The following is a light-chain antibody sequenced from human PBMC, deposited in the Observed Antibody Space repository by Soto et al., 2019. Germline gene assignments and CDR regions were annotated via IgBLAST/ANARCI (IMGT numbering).Light chain of an antibody. CDR3: ASWDDSPTAYV. J-gene: IGLJ1*01. CDR2: SNK. Sequence: QSVLTQPPSVSGAPGQRVTISCTGSISNIGAGYDVHWYQHLPGTAPKLVIYSNKQRPSGVPERFSGSKSGTSASLAISGLQSEDEADYYCASWDDSPTAYVFGTGTKVNVL. V-gene: IGLV1-40*01. CDR1: ISNIGAGYD.